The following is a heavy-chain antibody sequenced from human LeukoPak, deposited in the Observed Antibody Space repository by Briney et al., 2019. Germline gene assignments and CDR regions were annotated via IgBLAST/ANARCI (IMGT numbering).Heavy chain of an antibody. Sequence: SETLSLTCTVSGGSISSYYWSWIRQPPGKGLEWIGYIYYSGSTNYNPSLKSRVTISVDTSKNQFSLKLSSVTAADTAVYYCARLRRVTTAVFDYWGQGTLVTVSS. CDR3: ARLRRVTTAVFDY. V-gene: IGHV4-59*12. D-gene: IGHD4-11*01. CDR1: GGSISSYY. J-gene: IGHJ4*02. CDR2: IYYSGST.